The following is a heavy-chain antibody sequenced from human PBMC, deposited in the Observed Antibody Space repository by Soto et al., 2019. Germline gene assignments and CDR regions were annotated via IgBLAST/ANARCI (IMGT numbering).Heavy chain of an antibody. Sequence: QLQLQESGPGLVKPSETLSLTCTVSGGSISSSSYYWGWIRQPPGKGLEWIGSIYYSGSTYYNPSLKSRVTIAVDTAKNQFSRKLGSVTAADTAVYYCARGGENCSGGSCYAYYGMDVWGQGTTVTVSS. CDR1: GGSISSSSYY. D-gene: IGHD2-15*01. CDR3: ARGGENCSGGSCYAYYGMDV. J-gene: IGHJ6*02. CDR2: IYYSGST. V-gene: IGHV4-39*01.